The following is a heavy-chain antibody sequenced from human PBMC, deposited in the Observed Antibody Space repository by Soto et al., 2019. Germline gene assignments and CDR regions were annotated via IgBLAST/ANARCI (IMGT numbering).Heavy chain of an antibody. CDR1: GYKFIGYW. D-gene: IGHD2-15*01. CDR3: ARSSGGACSDRRLRCSCY. Sequence: GESLKISCKGSGYKFIGYWIGWVRQVPGKGLEWVGMIYPGDFDIKYSPSFQGRVTISADKSITTAYLQWSSLKASESAIYYCARSSGGACSDRRLRCSCYWGQGSLV. V-gene: IGHV5-51*01. CDR2: IYPGDFDI. J-gene: IGHJ4*03.